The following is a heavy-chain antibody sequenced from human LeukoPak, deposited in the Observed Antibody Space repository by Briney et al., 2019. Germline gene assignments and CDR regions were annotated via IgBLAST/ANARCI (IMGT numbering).Heavy chain of an antibody. V-gene: IGHV1-8*01. CDR2: MNPNSGNT. CDR3: ARAMGITMVRGVLSY. D-gene: IGHD3-10*01. CDR1: GYTFTSYD. Sequence: ASVKVSCKASGYTFTSYDVNGVRQATGQGLEWMGGMNPNSGNTGYAQKFQGRVTMTRNTSISTAYMELSSLRSEDTAVYYCARAMGITMVRGVLSYWGQGTLVTVSS. J-gene: IGHJ4*02.